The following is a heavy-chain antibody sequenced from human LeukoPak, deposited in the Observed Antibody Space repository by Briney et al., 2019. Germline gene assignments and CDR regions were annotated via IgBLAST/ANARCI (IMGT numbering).Heavy chain of an antibody. J-gene: IGHJ6*03. CDR1: GLTVSSNY. CDR2: ISGRGDNT. Sequence: GGSLRLSCAASGLTVSSNYITWVRQAPGKGLECVSGISGRGDNTYYADSVKGRFTISRDNSKNTLYLQMNSLRAEDTAVYYCAKNRGTDYYYYMDVWGKGTTVTVSS. D-gene: IGHD1-26*01. CDR3: AKNRGTDYYYYMDV. V-gene: IGHV3-23*01.